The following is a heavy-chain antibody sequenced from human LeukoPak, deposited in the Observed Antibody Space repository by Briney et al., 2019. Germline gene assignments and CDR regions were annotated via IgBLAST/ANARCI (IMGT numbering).Heavy chain of an antibody. CDR2: IIPIFGTA. CDR1: GGTFSSYA. CDR3: ASHAAQRVAFDI. Sequence: SVKFSCKASGGTFSSYAISWVRQAPGQGLEWMGGIIPIFGTANYAQKFQGRVTITADKSTSTAYMELSSLRSEDTAVYYCASHAAQRVAFDIWGQGTMVTVSS. D-gene: IGHD6-6*01. V-gene: IGHV1-69*06. J-gene: IGHJ3*02.